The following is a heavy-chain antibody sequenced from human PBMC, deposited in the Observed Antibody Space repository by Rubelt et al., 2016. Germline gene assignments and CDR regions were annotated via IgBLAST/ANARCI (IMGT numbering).Heavy chain of an antibody. CDR3: ARGRGSGSYGGYYFYGVDV. Sequence: QVHLQESGPRLLKPSETLFLTCNVSGGSIRTDGFYWTWIRQRPGKGLEWVGYLYSSGSTYYNPSLKSRVTISPDTSKNQFSLKLTSVTAAETAVYYCARGRGSGSYGGYYFYGVDVWGQGTTVTVSS. V-gene: IGHV4-31*02. CDR2: LYSSGST. CDR1: GGSIRTDGFY. D-gene: IGHD1-26*01. J-gene: IGHJ6*02.